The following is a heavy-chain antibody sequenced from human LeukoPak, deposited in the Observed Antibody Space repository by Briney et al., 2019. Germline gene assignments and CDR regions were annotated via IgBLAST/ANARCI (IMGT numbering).Heavy chain of an antibody. Sequence: SGTLSLTCTVSGGSLSSYYWSWIRQPPGKGLEWIGYIYDSGSTNYNPSLKSRIPILVDTSKNQFSLKLSSVTAADTAVYYCARPYYDILTGYFWYFDLWGRGTLVTVSS. D-gene: IGHD3-9*01. CDR1: GGSLSSYY. J-gene: IGHJ2*01. V-gene: IGHV4-59*08. CDR2: IYDSGST. CDR3: ARPYYDILTGYFWYFDL.